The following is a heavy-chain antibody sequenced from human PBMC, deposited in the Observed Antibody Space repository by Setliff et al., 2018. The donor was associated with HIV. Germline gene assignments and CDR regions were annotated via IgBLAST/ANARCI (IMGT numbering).Heavy chain of an antibody. V-gene: IGHV3-53*01. D-gene: IGHD3-22*01. Sequence: PGGSLRLSCAASGFTFSTYDMHWVRQAPEKGLERVSVIYSGGGTDYADSVKGRFIISRDNSKNILYLQMNSLRAEDTAIYYCARASWGNYYNSSGYSDYWGQGTLVTVSS. CDR2: IYSGGGT. CDR1: GFTFSTYD. CDR3: ARASWGNYYNSSGYSDY. J-gene: IGHJ4*02.